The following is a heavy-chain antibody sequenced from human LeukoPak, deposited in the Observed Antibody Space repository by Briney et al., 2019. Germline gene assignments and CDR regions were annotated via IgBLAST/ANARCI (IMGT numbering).Heavy chain of an antibody. CDR1: GGSISSYY. Sequence: PSETLSLTCTVSGGSISSYYWSWIRQPPGKGLEWIGYIYYSGSTNYNPSLKSRVTISVDTSKNQFSLKLSSVTAADTAVYYCAREVGSSGYSNWGQGTLVTVSS. D-gene: IGHD3-22*01. CDR3: AREVGSSGYSN. J-gene: IGHJ4*02. V-gene: IGHV4-59*01. CDR2: IYYSGST.